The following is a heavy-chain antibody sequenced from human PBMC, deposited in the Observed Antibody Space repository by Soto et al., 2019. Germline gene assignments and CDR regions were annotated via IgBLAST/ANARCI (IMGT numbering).Heavy chain of an antibody. Sequence: PSETLSLTCSVSGGSMRSYYWNWLGQAAGKGLEWIGRIYSRGDTNYNPSVKSRVTMSVDTSKNEFSLRLNSVTAEDTAVYYCARALNALVMQPRGGDYGMDVWGQGTTVTVSS. D-gene: IGHD3-16*01. CDR1: GGSMRSYY. CDR3: ARALNALVMQPRGGDYGMDV. CDR2: IYSRGDT. V-gene: IGHV4-4*07. J-gene: IGHJ6*02.